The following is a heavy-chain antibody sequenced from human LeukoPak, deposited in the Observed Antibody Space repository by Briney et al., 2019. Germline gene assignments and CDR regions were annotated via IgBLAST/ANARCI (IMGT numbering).Heavy chain of an antibody. D-gene: IGHD1-26*01. CDR3: ARATTVGYYYYYMDV. J-gene: IGHJ6*03. CDR1: GFTVSSNY. CDR2: IYSGGST. Sequence: GGSLRLSCAASGFTVSSNYMSWVRQAPGKGLEWVSVIYSGGSTYYADSVKGRFTISRDNSKNTLYLQMYSLRAEDTAVYYCARATTVGYYYYYMDVWGKGTTVTVSS. V-gene: IGHV3-66*02.